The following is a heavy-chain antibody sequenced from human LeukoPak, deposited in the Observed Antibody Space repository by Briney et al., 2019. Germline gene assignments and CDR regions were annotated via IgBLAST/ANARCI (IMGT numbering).Heavy chain of an antibody. J-gene: IGHJ5*02. CDR2: IYYSGST. CDR3: ARAGQDIGWFDP. CDR1: GGSISNSGYY. Sequence: PSETLSLTCTVSGGSISNSGYYWGWIRQPPGKGLEWIGSIYYSGSTYYNPSLKSRVTISVDTSKNQFSLKLSSVTAADTAVYYCARAGQDIGWFDPWGQGTLVTVSS. D-gene: IGHD2-15*01. V-gene: IGHV4-39*07.